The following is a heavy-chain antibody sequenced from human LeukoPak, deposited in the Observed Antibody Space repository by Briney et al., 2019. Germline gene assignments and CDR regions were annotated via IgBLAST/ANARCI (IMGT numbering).Heavy chain of an antibody. V-gene: IGHV4-39*01. Sequence: PSETLSLTCTVSGGSIRGSSYYWVWIRQPPGKGLEWIGTIYYSGSTYYNPSLKSRVTISADTSKNQLSLKVRSVTAADTAVYYCARSSGVVIHNWFDPSGRGTLVTVSS. CDR1: GGSIRGSSYY. J-gene: IGHJ5*02. CDR3: ARSSGVVIHNWFDP. D-gene: IGHD3-3*01. CDR2: IYYSGST.